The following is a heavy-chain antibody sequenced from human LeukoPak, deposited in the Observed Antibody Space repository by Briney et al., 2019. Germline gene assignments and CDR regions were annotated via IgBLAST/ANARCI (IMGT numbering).Heavy chain of an antibody. J-gene: IGHJ6*03. D-gene: IGHD2-2*01. CDR2: IKQDGSDK. CDR3: ARSSAIAYYYMDV. Sequence: PGGSLRLSRAASGFSFSGYWITWVRQAPGKGLEWVANIKQDGSDKNYVDSVKGRFTISRDNAKNSLYLQMNSLRDEDTAVYYCARSSAIAYYYMDVWGKGTTVTVSS. V-gene: IGHV3-7*01. CDR1: GFSFSGYW.